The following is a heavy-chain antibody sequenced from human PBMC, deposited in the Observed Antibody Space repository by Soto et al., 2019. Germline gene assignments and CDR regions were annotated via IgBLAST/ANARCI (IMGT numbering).Heavy chain of an antibody. Sequence: QGQLVQSGAEVKKPGASVKVSCKASGYTLTSYDINWVRQATGQGLEWMGWMNPNSGDRGYAQKCQGRVTMTGKTSISTAWMALRSLGSEETAVFYCALVSGFGELGGFDYGLDCWGQGTTVTVSS. D-gene: IGHD3-10*01. CDR1: GYTLTSYD. J-gene: IGHJ6*02. CDR3: ALVSGFGELGGFDYGLDC. CDR2: MNPNSGDR. V-gene: IGHV1-8*01.